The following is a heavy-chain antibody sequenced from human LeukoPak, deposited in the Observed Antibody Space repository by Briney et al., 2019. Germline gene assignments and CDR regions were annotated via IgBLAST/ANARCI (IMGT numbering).Heavy chain of an antibody. D-gene: IGHD3-22*01. CDR3: ARGPPYYYDSSGYPDY. J-gene: IGHJ4*02. V-gene: IGHV1-2*02. CDR1: GYTFTGFY. CDR2: INPNSGDT. Sequence: GASVKVSCKASGYTFTGFYMHWVRQAPGQGLEWVGWINPNSGDTNYAQKFQGRVTMTRDMSTSTVYMELSSLRSEDTAVYYCARGPPYYYDSSGYPDYWGQGTLVTVSS.